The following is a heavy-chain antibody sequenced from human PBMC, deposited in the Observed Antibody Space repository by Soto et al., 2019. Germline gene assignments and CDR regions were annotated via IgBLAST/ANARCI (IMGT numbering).Heavy chain of an antibody. CDR1: GFTFRSYA. Sequence: LRLSCAASGFTFRSYAMSWVRQAPGKGLEWVSAISGSGGSTYYADSVKGRFTISRDNSKNTLYLQMNSLRAEDTAVYYCAKDSHLSIAAPRGMDVWGQGTTVTVSS. CDR2: ISGSGGST. J-gene: IGHJ6*02. CDR3: AKDSHLSIAAPRGMDV. D-gene: IGHD6-6*01. V-gene: IGHV3-23*01.